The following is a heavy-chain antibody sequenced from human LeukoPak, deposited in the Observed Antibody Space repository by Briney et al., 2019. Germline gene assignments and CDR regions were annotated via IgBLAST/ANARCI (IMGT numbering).Heavy chain of an antibody. CDR1: GFTFDDYA. J-gene: IGHJ4*02. D-gene: IGHD5-18*01. CDR2: ISWNSGSI. V-gene: IGHV3-9*01. Sequence: GGSLRLSCAASGFTFDDYAMHWVRQAPGKGLEWVSGISWNSGSIGYADSVKGRFTISRDNAKNSLYLQMNSLRAEDTALYYCAKDMDPRYSYGAPFDYWGQGTLVTVSS. CDR3: AKDMDPRYSYGAPFDY.